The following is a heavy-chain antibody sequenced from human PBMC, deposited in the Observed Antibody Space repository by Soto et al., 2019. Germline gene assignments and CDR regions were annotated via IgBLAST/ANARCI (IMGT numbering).Heavy chain of an antibody. V-gene: IGHV3-30*18. CDR3: AKEPYDSTGFYYSFHH. CDR1: GFTFSSYG. D-gene: IGHD3-22*01. CDR2: ISSDGSDK. Sequence: QVQLVESGGGVVQPGRSLRLSCAASGFTFSSYGMHWVRQAPGKGLEWVAVISSDGSDKNYADSVKVRFSISRDNSRNTLFLQMNSLRPEDTAVFYCAKEPYDSTGFYYSFHHWGQGTLVTVSS. J-gene: IGHJ4*02.